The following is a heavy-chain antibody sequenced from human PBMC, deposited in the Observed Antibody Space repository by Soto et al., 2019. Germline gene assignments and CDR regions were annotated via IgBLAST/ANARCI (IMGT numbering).Heavy chain of an antibody. CDR3: ARVVAARPLYFDY. D-gene: IGHD6-6*01. CDR2: IYYSGST. CDR1: GGSISSGDYY. Sequence: PSETLSLTCTVPGGSISSGDYYWSWIRQPPGKGLEWIGYIYYSGSTYYNPSLKSRVTISVDTSKNQFSLKLSSVTAADTAVYYCARVVAARPLYFDYWGQGTLVTVSS. V-gene: IGHV4-30-4*01. J-gene: IGHJ4*02.